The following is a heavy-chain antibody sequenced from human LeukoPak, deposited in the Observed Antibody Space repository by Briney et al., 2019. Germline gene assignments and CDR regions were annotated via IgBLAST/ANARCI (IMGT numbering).Heavy chain of an antibody. V-gene: IGHV3-48*02. Sequence: GGSLRLSCAASGFTFSSYSMNWVRQAPGKRLEWVSYISSSSSTIYYADSVKGRFTISRDNAKNSLYLQMNSLRDEDTAVYYCAREGAITIPLNYFDYWGQGTLVTVSS. D-gene: IGHD3-3*01. CDR2: ISSSSSTI. CDR3: AREGAITIPLNYFDY. J-gene: IGHJ4*02. CDR1: GFTFSSYS.